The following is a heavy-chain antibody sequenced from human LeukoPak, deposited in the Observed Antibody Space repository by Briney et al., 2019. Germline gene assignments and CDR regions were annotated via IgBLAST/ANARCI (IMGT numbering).Heavy chain of an antibody. CDR1: EFIFRSYD. J-gene: IGHJ1*01. D-gene: IGHD2/OR15-2a*01. CDR3: AKDLSPAYFHH. V-gene: IGHV3-30*02. Sequence: GGSLRLSCAASEFIFRSYDIHWVRQAPGKGLEWVAFISYDGSNEYYADSVKGRFTISRDNSENTLYLQMNSLRAEDTAVYYCAKDLSPAYFHHWGQGTLVTVSS. CDR2: ISYDGSNE.